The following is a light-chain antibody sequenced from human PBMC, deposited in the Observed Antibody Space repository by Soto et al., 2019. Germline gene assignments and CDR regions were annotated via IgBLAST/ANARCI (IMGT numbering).Light chain of an antibody. CDR3: CSYAGSSTLV. V-gene: IGLV2-23*02. Sequence: QSVLTQPASVSGSPGQSINISCTGTSSDVGTYNLVSWYQQDPGKAPKLMIYEVSKRPSGVSNRFSGSKSGNTASLTISGLQADDEADYYCCSYAGSSTLVFGGGTKLTVL. J-gene: IGLJ2*01. CDR1: SSDVGTYNL. CDR2: EVS.